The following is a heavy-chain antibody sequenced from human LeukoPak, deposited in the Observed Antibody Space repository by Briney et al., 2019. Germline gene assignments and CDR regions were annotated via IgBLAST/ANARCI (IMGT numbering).Heavy chain of an antibody. D-gene: IGHD4-17*01. Sequence: SETLSLTCTVSGGSISSGGYYWSWIRQPPGKGLEWIGYIYHSGSTYYNPSLKSRVTISVDRSKNQFSLKLSSVTAADTAVYYCAGHSPNHDCGAGGFDYWGQGTLVTVSS. CDR3: AGHSPNHDCGAGGFDY. CDR2: IYHSGST. V-gene: IGHV4-30-2*01. J-gene: IGHJ4*02. CDR1: GGSISSGGYY.